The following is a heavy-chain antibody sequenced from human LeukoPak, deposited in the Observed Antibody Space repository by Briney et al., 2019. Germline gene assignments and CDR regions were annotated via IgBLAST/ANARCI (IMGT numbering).Heavy chain of an antibody. CDR1: GYTSTSYG. D-gene: IGHD3-16*02. Sequence: ASVKVSCKASGYTSTSYGISWVRQAPGQGLEWMGWISAYNGNTNYAQKLQGRVTMTTDTSTSTAYMELRSLRSDDTAVYYCARGYDYVWGSYPVDYWGQGTLVTVSS. CDR3: ARGYDYVWGSYPVDY. J-gene: IGHJ4*02. CDR2: ISAYNGNT. V-gene: IGHV1-18*01.